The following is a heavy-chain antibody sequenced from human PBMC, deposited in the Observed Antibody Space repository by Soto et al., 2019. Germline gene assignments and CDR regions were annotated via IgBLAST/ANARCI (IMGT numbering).Heavy chain of an antibody. Sequence: QVQLVESGGGVVQPGGSLRLSCAASEFTYNNYVIYWVRQAPGKGLEWVALVSSDGGDKYYADSVKGRFTISKNNSKNTVYLQMNRLTPEDTAVYYCARRFYYDSGSFDSWGQGTLVTVSS. CDR3: ARRFYYDSGSFDS. J-gene: IGHJ4*02. CDR1: EFTYNNYV. CDR2: VSSDGGDK. D-gene: IGHD3-22*01. V-gene: IGHV3-30-3*01.